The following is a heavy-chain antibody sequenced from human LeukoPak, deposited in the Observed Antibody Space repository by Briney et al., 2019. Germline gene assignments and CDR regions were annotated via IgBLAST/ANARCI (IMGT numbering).Heavy chain of an antibody. Sequence: SETLSLTCTVSGGSISSSSYYWGWIRQPPGKGLEWIGSSYYSGSTYYNPSLKSRVTISVDTSKNQFSLKLSSVTAADTAVYYCARQVGPLRYFDWLPYYFDYWGQGTLVTVSS. CDR3: ARQVGPLRYFDWLPYYFDY. CDR2: SYYSGST. CDR1: GGSISSSSYY. V-gene: IGHV4-39*01. J-gene: IGHJ4*02. D-gene: IGHD3-9*01.